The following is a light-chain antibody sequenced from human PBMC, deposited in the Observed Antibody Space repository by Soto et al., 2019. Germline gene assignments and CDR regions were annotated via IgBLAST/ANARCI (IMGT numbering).Light chain of an antibody. Sequence: DIQMTQAPATLSAPVGDRVTITCRASQSISSWLAWYQQKPGKAPKLLMYDVSSLKRGVPSRFSGSGSGTEFTLTISSLQPDDFATYYCQQYNRYWTFGEGTKVDIK. CDR2: DVS. V-gene: IGKV1-5*01. J-gene: IGKJ1*01. CDR1: QSISSW. CDR3: QQYNRYWT.